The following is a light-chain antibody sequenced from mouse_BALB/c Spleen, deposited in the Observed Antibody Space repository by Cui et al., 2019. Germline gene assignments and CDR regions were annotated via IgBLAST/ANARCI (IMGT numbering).Light chain of an antibody. V-gene: IGKV4-55*01. CDR2: DTS. Sequence: IVLTQSPAIMSASPGEKVTMTCSASSSVSYIYWYQQKPGSSPRLLMYDTSNLASGVPVRFSGSGSGTSYSLTISRMEAEDAATYYCQQWSSYPRTFGGGTKLEIK. J-gene: IGKJ1*01. CDR1: SSVSY. CDR3: QQWSSYPRT.